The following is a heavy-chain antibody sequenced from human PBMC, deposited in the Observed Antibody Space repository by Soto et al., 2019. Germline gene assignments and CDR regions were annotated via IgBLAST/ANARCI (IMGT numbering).Heavy chain of an antibody. J-gene: IGHJ3*02. CDR2: FDPEDGET. D-gene: IGHD2-15*01. CDR1: GYTLTELS. Sequence: ASVKVSCKVSGYTLTELSMHWVRQAPGKGLEWMGGFDPEDGETIYAQKFQGRVTMTEDTSTDTAYMELSSLRSEDTAVYYCAGYPLIGYCSGGSCYPQSDAFDIWGQGTMVTVSS. CDR3: AGYPLIGYCSGGSCYPQSDAFDI. V-gene: IGHV1-24*01.